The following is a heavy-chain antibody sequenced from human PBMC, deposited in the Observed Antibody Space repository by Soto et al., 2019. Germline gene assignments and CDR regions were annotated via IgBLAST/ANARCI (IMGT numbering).Heavy chain of an antibody. V-gene: IGHV1-69*13. J-gene: IGHJ4*02. CDR2: IIPIFGTA. CDR1: GGTFSSYA. D-gene: IGHD3-3*01. Sequence: SVKVSCKASGGTFSSYAISWVRQAPGQGLEWMGGIIPIFGTANYAQKFQGRVTITADESTSTAYMELSSLRSEDTAVYYCARGGYDFWSGSNRKPKYYFDYWGQGTLVTVSS. CDR3: ARGGYDFWSGSNRKPKYYFDY.